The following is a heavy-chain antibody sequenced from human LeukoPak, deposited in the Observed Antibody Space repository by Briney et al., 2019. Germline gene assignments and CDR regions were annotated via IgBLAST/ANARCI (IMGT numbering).Heavy chain of an antibody. V-gene: IGHV4-39*07. J-gene: IGHJ4*02. CDR3: ARGVCSGGSCYSYYFDY. CDR1: GGSISSSSYY. CDR2: IYYSGST. D-gene: IGHD2-15*01. Sequence: MSSETLSLTCTVSGGSISSSSYYWGWIRQPPGKGLEWIGSIYYSGSTYYNPSLKSRVTISVDTSKNQFSLKLSSVTAADTAVYYCARGVCSGGSCYSYYFDYWGQGTLVTVSS.